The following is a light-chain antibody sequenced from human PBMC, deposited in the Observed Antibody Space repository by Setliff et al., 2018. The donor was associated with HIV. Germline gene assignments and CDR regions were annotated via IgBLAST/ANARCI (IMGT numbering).Light chain of an antibody. CDR2: EVY. V-gene: IGLV2-14*01. Sequence: QSALTQPASVSGSPGQSITISCTGTSSDIGDYNYVSWYQQHPGKAPKLMIYEVYNRPSGVPDRFSGSKSGTSASLAITGLQPEDEADYYCQSYDSRLSRVFGTGTKVTVL. CDR1: SSDIGDYNY. CDR3: QSYDSRLSRV. J-gene: IGLJ1*01.